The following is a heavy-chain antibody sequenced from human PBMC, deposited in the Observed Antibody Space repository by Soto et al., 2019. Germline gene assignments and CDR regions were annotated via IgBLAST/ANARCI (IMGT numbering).Heavy chain of an antibody. Sequence: ASVKVSCKASGYTFTGYYMHWVRQAPGQGLEWMGWINPNSGGTNYAQKFQGWVTMTRDTSISTAYMELSRLRSDDTAVYYCAREGGYCSGGSCAAFQHWGQGTLVTVSS. J-gene: IGHJ1*01. CDR3: AREGGYCSGGSCAAFQH. D-gene: IGHD2-15*01. V-gene: IGHV1-2*04. CDR1: GYTFTGYY. CDR2: INPNSGGT.